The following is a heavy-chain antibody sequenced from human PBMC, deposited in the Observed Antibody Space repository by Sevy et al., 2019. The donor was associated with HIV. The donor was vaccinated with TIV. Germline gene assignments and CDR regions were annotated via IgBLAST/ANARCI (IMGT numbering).Heavy chain of an antibody. V-gene: IGHV1-69*13. D-gene: IGHD1-7*01. J-gene: IGHJ4*02. Sequence: ASVKVSCKASGGTFSSYAISWVRQAPGQGLEWMGGIIPIFGTANYAQKFQGRVTITADESTSTAYMELGSLRSEDTAVYYCARAAGYNWNWGGFDYWGQGTLVTVSS. CDR3: ARAAGYNWNWGGFDY. CDR2: IIPIFGTA. CDR1: GGTFSSYA.